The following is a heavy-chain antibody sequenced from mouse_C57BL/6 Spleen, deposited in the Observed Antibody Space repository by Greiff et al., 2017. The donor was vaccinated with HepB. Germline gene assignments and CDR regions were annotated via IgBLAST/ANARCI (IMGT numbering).Heavy chain of an antibody. V-gene: IGHV1-81*01. J-gene: IGHJ4*01. CDR2: IYPRSGNT. D-gene: IGHD1-1*01. CDR3: ARRITTVVAPMDY. Sequence: QVQLQQSGAELARPGASVKLSCKASGYTFTSYGISWVKQRTGQGLEWIGEIYPRSGNTYYNEKFKGKATLTADKSSSTAYMELRSLTSEDSAVYFCARRITTVVAPMDYWGQGTPVTVSS. CDR1: GYTFTSYG.